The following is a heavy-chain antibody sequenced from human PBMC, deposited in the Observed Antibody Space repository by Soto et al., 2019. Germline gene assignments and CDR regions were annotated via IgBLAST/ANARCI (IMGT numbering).Heavy chain of an antibody. V-gene: IGHV1-69*01. D-gene: IGHD4-4*01. Sequence: QVQLVQSGAEVKKPGSSVKVSCKASGGTFSDYAINWVRQAPGQGLEWMGGSIPTFGTASYAQKFQGRVTITADESTNTAYMELSNLRSEDTAVYYCARGRGIGAAYRGFAPWGQGTLVTVSS. CDR1: GGTFSDYA. CDR2: SIPTFGTA. J-gene: IGHJ5*02. CDR3: ARGRGIGAAYRGFAP.